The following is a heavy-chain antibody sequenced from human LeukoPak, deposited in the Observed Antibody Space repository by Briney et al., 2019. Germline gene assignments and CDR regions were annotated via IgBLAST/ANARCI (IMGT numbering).Heavy chain of an antibody. CDR1: GYTFTGNY. J-gene: IGHJ4*02. CDR3: AREGAYYDILTVDY. D-gene: IGHD3-9*01. CDR2: INPNSGGT. V-gene: IGHV1-2*02. Sequence: GASVKVSCKASGYTFTGNYMHWVRQAPGQGLEWMGWINPNSGGTNYAQKFQGRVTMTRDTSISTAYMELSRLRSDDTAVYYCAREGAYYDILTVDYWGQGTLVTVSS.